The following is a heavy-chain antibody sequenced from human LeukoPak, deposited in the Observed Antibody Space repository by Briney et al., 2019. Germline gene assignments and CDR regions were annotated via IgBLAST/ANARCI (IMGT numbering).Heavy chain of an antibody. CDR1: GGSFRGYY. J-gene: IGHJ6*02. CDR2: INHSGST. CDR3: ARGAGGSGTFRAYYYYGMDV. V-gene: IGHV4-34*01. Sequence: SETLSLTCAVYGGSFRGYYWSWIRQPPGKGLEWIGEINHSGSTNYNPSLKSRVTISIDTSKNQVSLKLISATAAGAAVYYCARGAGGSGTFRAYYYYGMDVWGQGTTVTVSS. D-gene: IGHD3-10*01.